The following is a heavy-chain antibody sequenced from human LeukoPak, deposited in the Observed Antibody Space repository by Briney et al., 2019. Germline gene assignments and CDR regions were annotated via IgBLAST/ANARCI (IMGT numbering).Heavy chain of an antibody. J-gene: IGHJ4*02. CDR3: AVKPAAPPTGFDY. CDR1: GGTFSSYA. CDR2: IIPIFGTA. Sequence: SVKVSCKASGGTFSSYAISWVRQAPGQGLEWMGGIIPIFGTANYAQKFQGRVTITADESTSTAYMELSSLRSEDTAVYYCAVKPAAPPTGFDYWGQGTLVTVSS. D-gene: IGHD2-2*01. V-gene: IGHV1-69*13.